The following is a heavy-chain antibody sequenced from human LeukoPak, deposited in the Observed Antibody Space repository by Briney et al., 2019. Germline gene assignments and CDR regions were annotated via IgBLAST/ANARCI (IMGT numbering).Heavy chain of an antibody. D-gene: IGHD3-10*01. V-gene: IGHV3-30*02. CDR3: AKSSRSGSYPSFDP. CDR2: KRYDGSNK. J-gene: IGHJ5*02. CDR1: GFTFSSYG. Sequence: GGSLRLTCAASGFTFSSYGMHWVRQAPGKGLEWVAFKRYDGSNKYYADSVKGRFTISSDNSKNTLYLQMNSLRAEDTAVYYCAKSSRSGSYPSFDPWGQGTLVTVSS.